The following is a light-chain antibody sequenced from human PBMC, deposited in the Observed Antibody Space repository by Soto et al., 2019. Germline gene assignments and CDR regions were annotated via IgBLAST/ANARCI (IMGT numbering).Light chain of an antibody. CDR1: QSLVYSDGNTY. Sequence: DVVLTQTPLSSPVTLGQPASISCRSSQSLVYSDGNTYLSWLQQRPGQPPRLLIYQISNRFPGVPDRLSGSGAGTDFTLKISRVEAEDVGVYYCVQFSHFPRTFGQGTKVEIK. CDR3: VQFSHFPRT. CDR2: QIS. J-gene: IGKJ1*01. V-gene: IGKV2-24*01.